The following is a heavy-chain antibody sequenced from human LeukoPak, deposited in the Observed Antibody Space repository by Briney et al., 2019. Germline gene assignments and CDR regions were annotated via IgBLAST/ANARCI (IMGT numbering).Heavy chain of an antibody. CDR1: GYTFTSYD. D-gene: IGHD3-16*02. CDR3: ARVSPSELRLGDLSFYYYYYMDV. J-gene: IGHJ6*03. V-gene: IGHV1-8*01. CDR2: MNPKSGNT. Sequence: ASVKVSCKASGYTFTSYDINWVRQATGQGLEWMGWMNPKSGNTGYAQKFQGRVTITRNSSMSTAYMELSSLRSEDTAVYYCARVSPSELRLGDLSFYYYYYMDVWGKGTTVTISS.